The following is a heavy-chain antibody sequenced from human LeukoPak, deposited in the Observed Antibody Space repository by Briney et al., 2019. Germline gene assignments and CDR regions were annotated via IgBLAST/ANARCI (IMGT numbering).Heavy chain of an antibody. CDR3: ARATTYSSSSRYYYYMDV. J-gene: IGHJ6*03. V-gene: IGHV4-34*01. CDR1: GGSFIGYY. Sequence: PSETLSITCAVYGGSFIGYYWSWIRQPPGKGRDWIGEINHNGSTNYNPSLNSQVTISVDTSKNQFSLKLSTVTAADTAVSYCARATTYSSSSRYYYYMDVWGKGTTVTVSS. D-gene: IGHD6-6*01. CDR2: INHNGST.